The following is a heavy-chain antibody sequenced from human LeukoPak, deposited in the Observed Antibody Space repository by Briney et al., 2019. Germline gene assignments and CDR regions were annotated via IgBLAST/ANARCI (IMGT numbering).Heavy chain of an antibody. D-gene: IGHD4-17*01. CDR2: INQDGSQK. CDR3: ARDWFDGDYDRFDY. CDR1: GFTFSSYW. V-gene: IGHV3-7*03. Sequence: GGSLRLSCAVSGFTFSSYWMSWFRQAPGKGLEWVANINQDGSQKFSVDSVKGRFTISRDNAKNSLSLQMNSLRVEDTAVYYCARDWFDGDYDRFDYWGQGTLVTISS. J-gene: IGHJ4*02.